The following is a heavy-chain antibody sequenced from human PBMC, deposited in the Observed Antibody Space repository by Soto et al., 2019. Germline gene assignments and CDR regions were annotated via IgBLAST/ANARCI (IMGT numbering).Heavy chain of an antibody. CDR3: ARPPYSSSADYYGMDV. CDR2: IYPGDSDT. V-gene: IGHV5-51*01. CDR1: GYSFTSYW. D-gene: IGHD6-13*01. Sequence: PGASLKISCKGSGYSFTSYWSGWVRQMPGKGLEWMGIIYPGDSDTRYSPSFQGQVTISADKSISTAYLQWSSLKASDTAMYYCARPPYSSSADYYGMDVWGQGTTVTVS. J-gene: IGHJ6*02.